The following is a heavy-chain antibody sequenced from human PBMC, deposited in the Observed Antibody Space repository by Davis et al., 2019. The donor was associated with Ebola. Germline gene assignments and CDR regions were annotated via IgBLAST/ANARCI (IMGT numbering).Heavy chain of an antibody. D-gene: IGHD3-3*01. CDR2: ISYDGSNK. Sequence: GGSLRLSCAASGFTFSSYAMHWVRQAPGKGLEWVAVISYDGSNKYYADSVKGRFTISRDNSKNTLYLQMNSLRAEDTAVYYCAGARFGIFGVVNAYGMDVWGQGTTVTVSS. J-gene: IGHJ6*02. CDR1: GFTFSSYA. CDR3: AGARFGIFGVVNAYGMDV. V-gene: IGHV3-30-3*01.